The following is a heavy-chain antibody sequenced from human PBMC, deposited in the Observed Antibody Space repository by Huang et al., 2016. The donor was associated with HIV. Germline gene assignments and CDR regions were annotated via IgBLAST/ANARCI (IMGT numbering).Heavy chain of an antibody. J-gene: IGHJ4*01. D-gene: IGHD2-15*01. V-gene: IGHV4-59*11. Sequence: QVQLQESGPGLVKPSETLSLTCSVSGGSIISHYWSWIRQPPGKGLEWIGSIYYSGVSNYSTSLNSGVFISVDTSRNQFALKLSSVTAADTAVYYCARDRRHCSGGSCYYSDYWGHGTLVTVSS. CDR3: ARDRRHCSGGSCYYSDY. CDR1: GGSIISHY. CDR2: IYYSGVS.